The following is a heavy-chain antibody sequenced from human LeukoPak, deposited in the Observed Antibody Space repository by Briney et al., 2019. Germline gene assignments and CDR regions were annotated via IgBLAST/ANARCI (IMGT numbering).Heavy chain of an antibody. J-gene: IGHJ4*02. CDR1: GYTFTSYG. CDR3: ARDIVIAAAETRDY. D-gene: IGHD6-13*01. Sequence: ASVKVSCKASGYTFTSYGISWVRQAPGQGLEWMGWISAYNGNTNYAQKLQGRVTMTTVTSTSTAYMELRSLRSDDTAVYYCARDIVIAAAETRDYWGQGTLVTVSS. V-gene: IGHV1-18*01. CDR2: ISAYNGNT.